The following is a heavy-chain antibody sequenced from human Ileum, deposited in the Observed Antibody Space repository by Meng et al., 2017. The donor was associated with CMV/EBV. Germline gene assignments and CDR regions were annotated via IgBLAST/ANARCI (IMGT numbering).Heavy chain of an antibody. D-gene: IGHD3-9*01. Sequence: ASGFAFRNYAMRWVRQAPRKGLEWVSAISGSAGLTYYSDSVEGRFTISRNNSRNTLYLNMNGLRTEDTATYYCAKDQADFDWNFDYWGQGTLVTVSS. V-gene: IGHV3-23*01. CDR2: ISGSAGLT. CDR3: AKDQADFDWNFDY. CDR1: GFAFRNYA. J-gene: IGHJ4*02.